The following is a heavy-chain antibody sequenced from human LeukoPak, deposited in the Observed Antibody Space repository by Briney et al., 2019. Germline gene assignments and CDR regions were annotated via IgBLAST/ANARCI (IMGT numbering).Heavy chain of an antibody. CDR2: ISGSGGST. CDR1: GFTFSSYG. Sequence: GGTLRLSCAASGFTFSSYGMSWVRQAPGKGLEWVSAISGSGGSTYYADSVKGRFTISRDNSKSTLSLQMNSLRVEDTAIYYCATYRQVLLPFESWGQGTLVTVSS. D-gene: IGHD2-8*02. J-gene: IGHJ4*02. CDR3: ATYRQVLLPFES. V-gene: IGHV3-23*01.